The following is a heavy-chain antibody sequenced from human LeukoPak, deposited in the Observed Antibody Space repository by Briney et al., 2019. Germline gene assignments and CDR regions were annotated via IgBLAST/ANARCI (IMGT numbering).Heavy chain of an antibody. Sequence: SETLSLTCTVSGGSISGYYWSWSRQPPGKGVEWIGNLYYMRGAWYKSSLKSRVTTSRDTPKNQFSLKLSSMTAADTAIYYCVRASVDTGGAFDVWGQGTVVTVSS. CDR3: VRASVDTGGAFDV. CDR1: GGSISGYY. D-gene: IGHD2-8*02. CDR2: LYYMRGA. J-gene: IGHJ3*01. V-gene: IGHV4-59*01.